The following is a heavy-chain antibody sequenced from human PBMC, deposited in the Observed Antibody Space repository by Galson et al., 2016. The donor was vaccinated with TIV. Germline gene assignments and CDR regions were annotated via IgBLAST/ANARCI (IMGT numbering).Heavy chain of an antibody. D-gene: IGHD1-14*01. J-gene: IGHJ4*02. CDR1: GFAFSNYW. CDR2: IKDDGSDN. V-gene: IGHV3-7*01. Sequence: SLRLSCAASGFAFSNYWMSWVRQAPGKGLEWVANIKDDGSDNNYVDSVWGRFTTSRDNAKNSLFLQINSLRVEDTAVYYCAREIPGGTTDLDCWGQGTLVTVSS. CDR3: AREIPGGTTDLDC.